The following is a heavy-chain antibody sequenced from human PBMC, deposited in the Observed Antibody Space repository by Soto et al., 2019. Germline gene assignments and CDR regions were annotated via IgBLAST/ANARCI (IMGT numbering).Heavy chain of an antibody. CDR3: ARHGFGPLHGLVDV. CDR2: IMYSGYS. V-gene: IGHV4-59*08. J-gene: IGHJ6*02. CDR1: GDSLTNYY. Sequence: QVQLQESGPGLVKPSETLSLTCTVSGDSLTNYYCSWFRQPPGKGLEWIGYIMYSGYSAYNLSLKTRVTMSTDTSNNHFSLMLESVTATDTAVYYCARHGFGPLHGLVDVWGQGTTVIVSS. D-gene: IGHD3-10*01.